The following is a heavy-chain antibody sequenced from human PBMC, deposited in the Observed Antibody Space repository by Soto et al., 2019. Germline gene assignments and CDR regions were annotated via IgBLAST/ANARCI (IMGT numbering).Heavy chain of an antibody. CDR3: ARDDVLCDGGRCYVIPLDV. D-gene: IGHD2-15*01. Sequence: EVQLVESGGGFVQPGGSLRLSCAASGFTVSSKYMTWVRQAPGKGLERVSLIQSGGTTYYADSVKGRFTISRDTSENTLHLQMDSLRVEDTAVYYCARDDVLCDGGRCYVIPLDVWVKGTTVTVS. V-gene: IGHV3-66*01. CDR1: GFTVSSKY. CDR2: IQSGGTT. J-gene: IGHJ6*03.